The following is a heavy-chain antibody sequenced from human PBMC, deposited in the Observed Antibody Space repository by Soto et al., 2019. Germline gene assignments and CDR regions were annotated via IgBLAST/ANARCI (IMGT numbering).Heavy chain of an antibody. J-gene: IGHJ4*02. Sequence: QVQLVQSGAEVKKPGASVKVSCKTSGYTFINYDINWVRQAPGKGLEWMGLMNPKSGETGYAQKFQGRVSMTRDTSTSTAYMELNSLRSEDTATYYCSRTPGDYWGQGTLVTVSS. CDR1: GYTFINYD. D-gene: IGHD2-15*01. CDR3: SRTPGDY. CDR2: MNPKSGET. V-gene: IGHV1-8*01.